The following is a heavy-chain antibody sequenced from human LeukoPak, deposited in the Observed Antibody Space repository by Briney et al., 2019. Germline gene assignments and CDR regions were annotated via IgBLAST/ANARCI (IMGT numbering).Heavy chain of an antibody. CDR3: ATEGHYYDSSGYYYFDY. D-gene: IGHD3-22*01. J-gene: IGHJ4*02. CDR2: FDPEDGET. Sequence: ASVKVSCTVSGYTLTELSMHWVRQAPGKGLEWMGGFDPEDGETIYAQKFQGRVTMTEDTSTDTAYMELSSLRSEDTAVYYCATEGHYYDSSGYYYFDYWGQGTLVTVSS. CDR1: GYTLTELS. V-gene: IGHV1-24*01.